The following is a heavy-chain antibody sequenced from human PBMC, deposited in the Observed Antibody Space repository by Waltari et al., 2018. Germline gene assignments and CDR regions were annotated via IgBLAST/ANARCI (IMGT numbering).Heavy chain of an antibody. V-gene: IGHV4-30-4*08. CDR2: IYYSGST. J-gene: IGHJ4*02. CDR1: GGSISSGDYY. D-gene: IGHD3-22*01. CDR3: ARGDYDSSGYDY. Sequence: QVQLQESGPGLVKPSQTLSPTCTVSGGSISSGDYYWSWIRPPPGKGLEWIGYIYYSGSTDYNPSLKSRVTISVDTSKNQFSLKLSSVTAADTAVYYCARGDYDSSGYDYWGQGTLVTVSS.